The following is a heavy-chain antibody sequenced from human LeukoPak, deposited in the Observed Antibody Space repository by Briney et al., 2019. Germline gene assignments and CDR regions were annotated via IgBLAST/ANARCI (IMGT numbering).Heavy chain of an antibody. CDR1: GGSISSYY. CDR3: ARDSSYYDSSGYPDY. D-gene: IGHD3-22*01. Sequence: SETLSLTCTASGGSISSYYWSWIRQPAGKGLEWIGRIYTSGSTNYNPSLKSRVTMSVDTSKNQFSLKLSSVTAADTAVYYCARDSSYYDSSGYPDYWGQGTLVTVSS. J-gene: IGHJ4*02. CDR2: IYTSGST. V-gene: IGHV4-4*07.